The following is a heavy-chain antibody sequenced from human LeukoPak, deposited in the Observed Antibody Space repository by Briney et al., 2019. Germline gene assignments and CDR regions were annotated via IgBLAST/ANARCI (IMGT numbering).Heavy chain of an antibody. CDR2: ISGSGGST. D-gene: IGHD6-13*01. CDR3: AKGHDSSSWYYFDY. Sequence: GGSLRLSCAASGFTFSSYSMNWVRQAPGKGLEWVSAISGSGGSTYYADSVKGRFTISRDNSKNTLYLQMNSLRAEDTAVYYCAKGHDSSSWYYFDYWGQGTLVTVSS. J-gene: IGHJ4*02. V-gene: IGHV3-23*01. CDR1: GFTFSSYS.